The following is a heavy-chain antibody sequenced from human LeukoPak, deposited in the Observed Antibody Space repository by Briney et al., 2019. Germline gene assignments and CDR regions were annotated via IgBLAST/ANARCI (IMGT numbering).Heavy chain of an antibody. CDR2: IYTSGST. V-gene: IGHV4-61*02. D-gene: IGHD5-12*01. CDR3: ARDLAFDP. Sequence: SQTLSLTCTVSGGSISSGSYYWSWIRQPAGKGLEWIGRIYTSGSTNYNPSLKSRSTISVATSKNQFSLKLSSVTAADTAVYYCARDLAFDPWGQGTLVTVSS. J-gene: IGHJ5*02. CDR1: GGSISSGSYY.